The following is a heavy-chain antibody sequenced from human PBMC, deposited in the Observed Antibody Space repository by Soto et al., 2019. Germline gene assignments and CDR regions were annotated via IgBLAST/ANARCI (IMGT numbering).Heavy chain of an antibody. CDR1: GFTFSNYD. CDR3: AKDFYTVRVPAAPRPHYFGF. Sequence: QVQLVESGGGVVQPGRSLRLSCAASGFTFSNYDMHWVRQAPGEGLEWVAVLSFDGSNKNYADSVKGRFTISRENSKNTLFLQMNSLRTEDTAVYFCAKDFYTVRVPAAPRPHYFGFWGPGTLVTVSS. D-gene: IGHD2-2*01. CDR2: LSFDGSNK. V-gene: IGHV3-30*18. J-gene: IGHJ4*02.